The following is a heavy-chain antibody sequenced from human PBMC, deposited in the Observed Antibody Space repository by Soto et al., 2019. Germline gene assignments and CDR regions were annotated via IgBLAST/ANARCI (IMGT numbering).Heavy chain of an antibody. CDR3: ARGGVTYGELIVY. J-gene: IGHJ4*02. V-gene: IGHV3-74*01. Sequence: GSLILSCASAGLTVSCSWMHWIRQAPGKGLVWVSHINSDGSTTNYADSVKGRFTISRDNTKNTLYLQMHSLRAEDTAVYYCARGGVTYGELIVYWGQGTLVTVSS. D-gene: IGHD3-10*01. CDR1: GLTVSCSW. CDR2: INSDGSTT.